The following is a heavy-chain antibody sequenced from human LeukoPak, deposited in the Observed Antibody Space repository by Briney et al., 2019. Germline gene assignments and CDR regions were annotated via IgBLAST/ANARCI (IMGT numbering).Heavy chain of an antibody. Sequence: PGGSLRLSCAASGFTFSSYSMNWVRQAPGKGLEWVSSISSSSYIYYADSVKGRFTISRDNAKTSLYLQMNSLRAEDTAVYYCAREYDYGDYVNAFDIWGQGTMVTVSS. D-gene: IGHD4-17*01. J-gene: IGHJ3*02. CDR2: ISSSSYI. CDR3: AREYDYGDYVNAFDI. V-gene: IGHV3-21*01. CDR1: GFTFSSYS.